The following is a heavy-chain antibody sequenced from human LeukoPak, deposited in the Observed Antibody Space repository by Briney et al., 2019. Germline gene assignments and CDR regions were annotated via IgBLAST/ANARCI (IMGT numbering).Heavy chain of an antibody. J-gene: IGHJ4*02. CDR3: AKETRDSSGYLSPIDY. D-gene: IGHD3-22*01. CDR2: ISGSGGST. Sequence: GGSLRLSCAASGFTFNSYAMSWVRQTPGKGLAWVSAISGSGGSTYYADSVKGRFTISRDNSKNTLYLQMNSLRAEDTAVYYCAKETRDSSGYLSPIDYWGQGTLVTVSS. V-gene: IGHV3-23*01. CDR1: GFTFNSYA.